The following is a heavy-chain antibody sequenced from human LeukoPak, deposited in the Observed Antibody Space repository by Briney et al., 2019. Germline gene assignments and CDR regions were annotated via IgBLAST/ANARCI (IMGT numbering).Heavy chain of an antibody. J-gene: IGHJ6*03. CDR3: AGGRYNWNDVDYYYYYYYMDV. Sequence: ASVKVSCKASGYTFTSYDINWVRQATGQGLEWMGWMNPNSGNTGYAQKFQGRVTITRNTSISTAYMELSSLRSEDTAVYYCAGGRYNWNDVDYYYYYYYMDVWGKGTTVTVSS. CDR2: MNPNSGNT. V-gene: IGHV1-8*03. D-gene: IGHD1-1*01. CDR1: GYTFTSYD.